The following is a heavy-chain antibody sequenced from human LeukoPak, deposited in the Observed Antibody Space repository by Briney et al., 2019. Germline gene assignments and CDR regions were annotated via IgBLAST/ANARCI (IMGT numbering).Heavy chain of an antibody. V-gene: IGHV3-7*01. J-gene: IGHJ4*02. CDR2: IKQDGSEK. CDR1: GFTFSSHW. Sequence: GGSLRLSCAASGFTFSSHWMSWVRQAPGKGLEWVANIKQDGSEKYYVDSVKGRFTISRDNAKNSLYLQMNSLRAEDTAVYYCAREGGPYYYDSSGYPYFDYWGQGTLVTVSS. D-gene: IGHD3-22*01. CDR3: AREGGPYYYDSSGYPYFDY.